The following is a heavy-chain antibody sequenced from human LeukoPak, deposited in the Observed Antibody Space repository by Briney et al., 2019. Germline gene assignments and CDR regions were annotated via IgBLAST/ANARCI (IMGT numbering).Heavy chain of an antibody. Sequence: SQTLSLTCAISGDSVSSNSAAWHWIRQSPSRGLEWLGRTYYRSKWYNDYTISVKSRISINPDTSKNQFSLQLKSVTPEDTAVYYCARFDHGAPDYWGQGTLVTVSS. CDR2: TYYRSKWYN. J-gene: IGHJ4*02. CDR1: GDSVSSNSAA. D-gene: IGHD3-10*01. V-gene: IGHV6-1*01. CDR3: ARFDHGAPDY.